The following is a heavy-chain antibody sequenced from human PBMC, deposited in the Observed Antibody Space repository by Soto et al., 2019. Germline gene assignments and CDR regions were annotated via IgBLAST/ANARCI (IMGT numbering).Heavy chain of an antibody. D-gene: IGHD3-22*01. CDR3: VRDRGYSVFDY. V-gene: IGHV3-7*01. J-gene: IGHJ4*02. CDR2: TNQDESEK. Sequence: PGGSLRLSCAASGFTFSSYWMSWVRQAPGKGLEWVANTNQDESEKNYLDSVKGRFTVFRDNAKNSLYLQMNSLRVEDTAVYYCVRDRGYSVFDYWGQGTRVTV. CDR1: GFTFSSYW.